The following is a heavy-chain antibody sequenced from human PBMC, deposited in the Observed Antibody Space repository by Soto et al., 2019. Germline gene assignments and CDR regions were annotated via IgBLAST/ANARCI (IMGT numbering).Heavy chain of an antibody. D-gene: IGHD3-22*01. V-gene: IGHV3-23*01. J-gene: IGHJ3*02. CDR2: ISGSGGST. CDR3: AKSLPRYYYDSSGYYYPGAFDI. Sequence: GGSLRLSCAASGFTFSSYAMSWVRQAPGKGLEWVSAISGSGGSTYYADSVKGRFTISRDNSKNTLYLQMNSLRAEDTAVYYCAKSLPRYYYDSSGYYYPGAFDIWGQGTMVTVSS. CDR1: GFTFSSYA.